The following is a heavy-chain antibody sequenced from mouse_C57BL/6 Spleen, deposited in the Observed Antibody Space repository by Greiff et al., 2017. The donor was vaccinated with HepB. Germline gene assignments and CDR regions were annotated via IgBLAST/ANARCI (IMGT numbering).Heavy chain of an antibody. CDR3: VRRGDLSSFDV. CDR2: IRSKSNNYAT. J-gene: IGHJ1*03. CDR1: GFSFNTYA. Sequence: EVKLVESGGGLVQPKGSLKLSCAASGFSFNTYAMNWVRQAPGKGLEWVARIRSKSNNYATYYADSVKDRFTISRDDSESMLYLQMNNLKTEDTAMYYCVRRGDLSSFDVWGTGTTVTVSS. D-gene: IGHD3-3*01. V-gene: IGHV10-1*01.